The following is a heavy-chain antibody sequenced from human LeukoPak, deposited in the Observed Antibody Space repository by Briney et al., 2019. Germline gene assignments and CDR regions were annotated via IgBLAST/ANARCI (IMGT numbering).Heavy chain of an antibody. Sequence: SETLSLTCTVSGGSISSSSYYWGWIRQPPGKGLEWIGSIYYSGSTYYNPSLKSRVTISVDTSKNQFSLKLSSVTAADTAVYYCASSMIVVVRAFDIWGRGTMVTVSS. V-gene: IGHV4-39*01. D-gene: IGHD3-22*01. J-gene: IGHJ3*02. CDR1: GGSISSSSYY. CDR3: ASSMIVVVRAFDI. CDR2: IYYSGST.